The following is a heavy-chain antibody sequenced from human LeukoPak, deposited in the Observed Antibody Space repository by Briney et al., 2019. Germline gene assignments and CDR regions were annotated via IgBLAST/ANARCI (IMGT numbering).Heavy chain of an antibody. CDR1: GYPFTASG. Sequence: GASVKVSCKPSGYPFTASGLTWIRQAPGRGLEWMGWVNPNSGDTTYAQSLQGRVTMTTDASTSTAYMELRSLRSDDTAVYYCTRGGVDNNLLDFWGQGTLVTVSS. J-gene: IGHJ4*02. V-gene: IGHV1-18*01. D-gene: IGHD3-10*01. CDR2: VNPNSGDT. CDR3: TRGGVDNNLLDF.